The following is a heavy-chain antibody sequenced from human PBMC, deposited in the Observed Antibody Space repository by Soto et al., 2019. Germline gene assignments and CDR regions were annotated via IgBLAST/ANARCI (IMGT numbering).Heavy chain of an antibody. V-gene: IGHV3-30-3*01. CDR2: ISYDGSNK. CDR3: GRHLPPDSSGYYAHYGYSQH. Sequence: QVQLVESGGGVVQPGRSLRLSCAASGFTFSSYAMHWVRQAPGKGLEWVAVISYDGSNKYYADSVKGRFTISRDNSKNTLYLQMNSVRAEDTAVYYCGRHLPPDSSGYYAHYGYSQHWGQGTLVTDSS. CDR1: GFTFSSYA. J-gene: IGHJ1*01. D-gene: IGHD3-22*01.